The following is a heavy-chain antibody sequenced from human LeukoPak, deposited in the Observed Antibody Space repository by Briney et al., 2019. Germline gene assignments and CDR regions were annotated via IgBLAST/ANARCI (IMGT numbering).Heavy chain of an antibody. V-gene: IGHV3-11*01. CDR3: AKGYSSSWYVDAFDI. D-gene: IGHD6-13*01. Sequence: GGSLRLSCAASGFTFSDYYMSWIRQAPGKGLEWVSYISSSGSTIYYADSVKGRFTISRDNSKNTLYLQMSSLRAEDTALYYCAKGYSSSWYVDAFDIWGQGTMVTVSS. J-gene: IGHJ3*02. CDR2: ISSSGSTI. CDR1: GFTFSDYY.